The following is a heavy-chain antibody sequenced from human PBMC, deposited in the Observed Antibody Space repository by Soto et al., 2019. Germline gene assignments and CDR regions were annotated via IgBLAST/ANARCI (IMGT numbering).Heavy chain of an antibody. Sequence: SETLSLTCTVSGGSISSSSYYWGWIRQPPGKGLEWIGSIYYSGSTYYNPSLKSRVTISVDTPKNQFSLKLSSVTAADTAVYYCAVPLESKDAFDIWGQGTMVTVSS. CDR3: AVPLESKDAFDI. V-gene: IGHV4-39*01. CDR1: GGSISSSSYY. J-gene: IGHJ3*02. CDR2: IYYSGST.